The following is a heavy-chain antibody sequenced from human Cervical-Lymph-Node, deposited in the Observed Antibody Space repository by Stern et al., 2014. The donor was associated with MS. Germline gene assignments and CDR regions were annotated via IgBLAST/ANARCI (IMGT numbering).Heavy chain of an antibody. V-gene: IGHV4-61*02. CDR3: AREGSGYQADFDY. Sequence: QLQLQESGPGLVKPSQTLSLTCTVSGGSISSGSYYWSWIRQPAGKGLEWIGRIYTSGSTNYNPSLQRRVTISVDTSKNQFSLKLSSVTAADTAVYYCAREGSGYQADFDYWGQGTLVTVSS. CDR1: GGSISSGSYY. CDR2: IYTSGST. D-gene: IGHD3-22*01. J-gene: IGHJ4*02.